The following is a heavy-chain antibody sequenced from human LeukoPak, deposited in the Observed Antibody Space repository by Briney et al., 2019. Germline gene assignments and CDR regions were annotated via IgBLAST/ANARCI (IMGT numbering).Heavy chain of an antibody. Sequence: ASVKVSCKASGYTFTSYGISWVRQAPGQGLEWMGWISAYNGNTNYAQKLQGRVTMTTDTSTSTAYMELRSLRSDDTAVYYCARVVLSYDILTGITGYFDYWGQGTLVTVSS. CDR2: ISAYNGNT. J-gene: IGHJ4*02. CDR1: GYTFTSYG. V-gene: IGHV1-18*01. CDR3: ARVVLSYDILTGITGYFDY. D-gene: IGHD3-9*01.